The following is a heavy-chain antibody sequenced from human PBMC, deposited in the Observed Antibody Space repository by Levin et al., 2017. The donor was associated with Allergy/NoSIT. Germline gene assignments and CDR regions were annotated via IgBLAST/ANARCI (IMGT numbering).Heavy chain of an antibody. Sequence: GGSLRLSCAGSGFTFGNFAISWVRQAPGKGLEWVSTISGSGGTTNYADSVKGRFTISRDNSKNTLYLQMNTLRAEDTAVYYCATVENKGDISGWYHYWGQGTLVTVSS. CDR1: GFTFGNFA. V-gene: IGHV3-23*01. J-gene: IGHJ4*02. CDR3: ATVENKGDISGWYHY. CDR2: ISGSGGTT. D-gene: IGHD6-19*01.